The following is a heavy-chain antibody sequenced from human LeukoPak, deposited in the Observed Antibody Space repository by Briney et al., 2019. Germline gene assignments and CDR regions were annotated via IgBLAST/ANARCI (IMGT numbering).Heavy chain of an antibody. Sequence: GASVKVSCKASGGTFSSYAISWVRQAPGQGLEWMGGIIPIFGTANYAQKFQGRVTITTDESTSTAYMELSSLRSEDTAVYYCAGAMITFGGVIVIGAFDIWGQGTMVTVSS. V-gene: IGHV1-69*05. CDR1: GGTFSSYA. J-gene: IGHJ3*02. CDR3: AGAMITFGGVIVIGAFDI. CDR2: IIPIFGTA. D-gene: IGHD3-16*02.